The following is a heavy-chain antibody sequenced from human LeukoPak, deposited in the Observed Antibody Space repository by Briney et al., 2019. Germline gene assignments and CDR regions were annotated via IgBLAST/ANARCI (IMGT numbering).Heavy chain of an antibody. CDR3: ARSGRYFDWLPRGMDV. V-gene: IGHV1-2*02. J-gene: IGHJ6*02. D-gene: IGHD3-9*01. CDR1: GYTFTGYY. CDR2: VNPNSGGT. Sequence: ASVKVPCKASGYTFTGYYMHWVRQAPGQGLEWMGWVNPNSGGTNYAQKFQGRVTMTRDTSISTAYMELSRLRSDDTAVYYCARSGRYFDWLPRGMDVWGQGTTVTVSS.